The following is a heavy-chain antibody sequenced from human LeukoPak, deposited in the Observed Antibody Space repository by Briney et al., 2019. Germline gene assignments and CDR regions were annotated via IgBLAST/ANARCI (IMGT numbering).Heavy chain of an antibody. D-gene: IGHD3-22*01. CDR3: ARDSSHYYDSSGYLTDSYGMDV. V-gene: IGHV3-33*01. Sequence: GRSLRLSCAASGFTFSSYGMHWVRQAPGKGLEWVAVIWYDGSNKYYADSVQGRFTISRDNSKNTLYLQMNSLRAEDTAVYYCARDSSHYYDSSGYLTDSYGMDVWGQGTTVTVSS. J-gene: IGHJ6*02. CDR1: GFTFSSYG. CDR2: IWYDGSNK.